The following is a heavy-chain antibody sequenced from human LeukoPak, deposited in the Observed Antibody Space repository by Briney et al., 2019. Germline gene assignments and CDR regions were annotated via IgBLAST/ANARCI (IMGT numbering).Heavy chain of an antibody. CDR1: GYTFTSYG. CDR2: ICAYNGNT. CDR3: ARANYYDSSGYYYYFDY. D-gene: IGHD3-22*01. J-gene: IGHJ4*02. Sequence: ASVKVSCKASGYTFTSYGISWVRQAPGQGLEWMGWICAYNGNTNYAQKLQGRVTMTTDTSTSTAYMELRSLRSDDTAVYYCARANYYDSSGYYYYFDYWGQGTLVTVSS. V-gene: IGHV1-18*01.